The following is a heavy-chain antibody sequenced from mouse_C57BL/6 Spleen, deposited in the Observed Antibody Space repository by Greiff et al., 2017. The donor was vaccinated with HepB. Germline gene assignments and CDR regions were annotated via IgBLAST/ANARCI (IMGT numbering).Heavy chain of an antibody. Sequence: EVKVIESGGGLVKPGGSLKLSCAASGFTFSDYGMHWVRQAPEKGLEWVAYISSGSSTIYYADTVKGRFPISRDNAKNTLFLQMTSLRSEDTAMYYCARPTMVKAWFAYWGQGTLVTVSA. D-gene: IGHD2-9*01. J-gene: IGHJ3*01. V-gene: IGHV5-17*01. CDR3: ARPTMVKAWFAY. CDR2: ISSGSSTI. CDR1: GFTFSDYG.